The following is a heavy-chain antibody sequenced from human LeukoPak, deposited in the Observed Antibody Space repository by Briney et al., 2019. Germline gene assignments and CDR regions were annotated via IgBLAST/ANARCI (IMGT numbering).Heavy chain of an antibody. CDR3: AKKTYYYDSNAYGSYYFDY. D-gene: IGHD3-22*01. Sequence: GGSLRLSCAASGFIFSSYTMSWVRQAPGKGLEWVSAITGSGSSTYYADSVKGRFTISRDNSKSTLDLQMNGLRAGDTAVYYCAKKTYYYDSNAYGSYYFDYRGQGTLVTVSS. J-gene: IGHJ4*02. CDR2: ITGSGSST. CDR1: GFIFSSYT. V-gene: IGHV3-23*01.